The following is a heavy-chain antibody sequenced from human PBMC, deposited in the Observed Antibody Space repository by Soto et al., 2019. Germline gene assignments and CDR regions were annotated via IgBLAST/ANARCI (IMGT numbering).Heavy chain of an antibody. CDR3: AKDHNPQWLFRESYDY. J-gene: IGHJ4*02. CDR1: GFTFSSYA. V-gene: IGHV3-23*01. CDR2: ISGSGGST. D-gene: IGHD3-10*02. Sequence: EVQLLESGGGLVQPGGSLRLSCAASGFTFSSYAMTWVRQAPGKGLEWVSAISGSGGSTYYADSVKGRFTISRDNSKNTLYLQMDSLRAGDTAVYYYAKDHNPQWLFRESYDYWGQGTLVTVSS.